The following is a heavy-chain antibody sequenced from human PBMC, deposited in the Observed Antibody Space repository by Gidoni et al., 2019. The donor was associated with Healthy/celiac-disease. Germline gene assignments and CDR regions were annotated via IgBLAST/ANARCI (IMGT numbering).Heavy chain of an antibody. CDR3: ARASIVVVPAAMVRYYYYGMDV. D-gene: IGHD2-2*01. V-gene: IGHV1-69*01. CDR2: IIPIFGTA. CDR1: GGTFSSYA. Sequence: QVQLVQSGAEVKKPGSSVKVSCKASGGTFSSYAISWVRQAPGQGLEWMGGIIPIFGTANYAQKFQGRVTITADESTSTAYMELSSLRSEDTAVYYCARASIVVVPAAMVRYYYYGMDVWGQGTTVTVSS. J-gene: IGHJ6*02.